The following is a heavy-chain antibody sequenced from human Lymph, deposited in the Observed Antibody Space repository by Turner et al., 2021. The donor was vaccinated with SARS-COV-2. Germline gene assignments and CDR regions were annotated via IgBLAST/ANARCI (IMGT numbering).Heavy chain of an antibody. Sequence: EVQLLESGGGLVQPGGSLRLSCAASGLTFSSYAMSWVRQAPGKGLEWVSVMSGSGGSTYYADSGKGRFTISRDNSKNTLYLQMNSLRAEDTAVYYCARNEMAMIVVVITLFDYWGQGTLVTVSS. D-gene: IGHD3-22*01. J-gene: IGHJ4*02. V-gene: IGHV3-23*01. CDR2: MSGSGGST. CDR3: ARNEMAMIVVVITLFDY. CDR1: GLTFSSYA.